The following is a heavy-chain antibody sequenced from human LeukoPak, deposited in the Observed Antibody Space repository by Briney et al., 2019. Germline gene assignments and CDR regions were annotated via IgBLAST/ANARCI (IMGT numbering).Heavy chain of an antibody. V-gene: IGHV3-48*03. D-gene: IGHD3-9*01. CDR3: ARDLDWILFDY. CDR1: GFIFSSYE. CDR2: ISTSDSTM. J-gene: IGHJ4*02. Sequence: GGSLRLSCAASGFIFSSYEMNWVRQAPGKGLEWVSYISTSDSTMYYADSVKGRFTISRDNAKNTLFLQMNSLSAEDTAVYYCARDLDWILFDYWGQGTLVTVSS.